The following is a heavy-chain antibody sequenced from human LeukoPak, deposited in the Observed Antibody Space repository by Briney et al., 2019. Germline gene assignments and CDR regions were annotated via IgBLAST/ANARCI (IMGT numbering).Heavy chain of an antibody. CDR3: ARSTYFDY. CDR2: ISNSGNTK. V-gene: IGHV3-48*03. Sequence: GGSLRLSCAVSGFTVSSNYMTWVRQAPGKGLEWVSYISNSGNTKHYADSVKGRFTISRDNAKNSLYLQINSLTAEDTAVYYCARSTYFDYWGQGTLVAVSS. J-gene: IGHJ4*02. CDR1: GFTVSSNY.